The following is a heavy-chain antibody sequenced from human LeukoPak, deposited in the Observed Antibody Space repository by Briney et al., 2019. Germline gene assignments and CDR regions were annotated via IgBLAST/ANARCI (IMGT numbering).Heavy chain of an antibody. V-gene: IGHV1-8*03. CDR1: GYTFSSHD. J-gene: IGHJ4*02. D-gene: IGHD3-22*01. CDR2: MNPETGDT. Sequence: ASVKVSCRASGYTFSSHDMLWVRQATGQGLEWMGWMNPETGDTGYTQTLQGRISITWNTSISTAYMELSGLRSEDTAVYYCARGGAFYQDTSGCLDSWGQGTLVIVSS. CDR3: ARGGAFYQDTSGCLDS.